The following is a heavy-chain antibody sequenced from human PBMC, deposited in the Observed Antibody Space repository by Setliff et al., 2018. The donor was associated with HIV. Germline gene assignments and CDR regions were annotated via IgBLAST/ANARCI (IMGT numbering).Heavy chain of an antibody. Sequence: SLRLSCAASGFTFSSYAMSWVRQAPGKGLEWVSAISVSGGNPYYADSVKGRFTISRDNSKNTLYLQMNSLKTEDTAVYYCTRDRPYSSGWYRLDYWGQGTLVTVPQ. CDR1: GFTFSSYA. J-gene: IGHJ4*02. CDR3: TRDRPYSSGWYRLDY. CDR2: ISVSGGNP. V-gene: IGHV3-23*01. D-gene: IGHD6-19*01.